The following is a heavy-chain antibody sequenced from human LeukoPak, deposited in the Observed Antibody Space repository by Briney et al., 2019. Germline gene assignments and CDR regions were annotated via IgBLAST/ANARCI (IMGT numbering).Heavy chain of an antibody. CDR1: GGSMSSDY. V-gene: IGHV4-59*01. CDR2: IHYSGST. Sequence: PSETLSLTCTVSGGSMSSDYWSWIRQPPGKGLEWIGYIHYSGSTNYNPSLNSRVTMSVDTSKNQFSLNLTSVTAADTAVYYCAKSGSSSWYYEPFDYWGQGTLVTVSS. J-gene: IGHJ4*02. D-gene: IGHD6-13*01. CDR3: AKSGSSSWYYEPFDY.